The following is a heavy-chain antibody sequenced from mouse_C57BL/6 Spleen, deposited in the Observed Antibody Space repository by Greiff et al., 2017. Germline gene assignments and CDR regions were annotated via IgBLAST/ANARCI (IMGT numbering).Heavy chain of an antibody. V-gene: IGHV1-81*01. D-gene: IGHD1-1*01. CDR1: GYTFTSYG. CDR3: ARSYYGSSYEGYAMDY. CDR2: IYPRSGNT. J-gene: IGHJ4*01. Sequence: QVQLQQSGAELARPGASVKLSCKASGYTFTSYGISWVKQRTGQGLEWIGEIYPRSGNTYYNEKFKGKATLTADKSSSTAYMELRSLTSEDSAVYCCARSYYGSSYEGYAMDYWGQGTSVTVSS.